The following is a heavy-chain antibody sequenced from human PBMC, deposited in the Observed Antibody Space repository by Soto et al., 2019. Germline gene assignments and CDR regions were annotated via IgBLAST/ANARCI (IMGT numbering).Heavy chain of an antibody. D-gene: IGHD6-19*01. V-gene: IGHV3-23*01. CDR2: ISGSGGSR. Sequence: AGSLTLSCAASGFTFSSYAMYWVRQAPGTGLEWVSTISGSGGSRYYAYSVKGRITISRDNSKNTLYLPMNSRRAEDTAVSYCAKVGVSGWQNAWGSPGRFDYWGQGTLVTVSS. J-gene: IGHJ4*02. CDR1: GFTFSSYA. CDR3: AKVGVSGWQNAWGSPGRFDY.